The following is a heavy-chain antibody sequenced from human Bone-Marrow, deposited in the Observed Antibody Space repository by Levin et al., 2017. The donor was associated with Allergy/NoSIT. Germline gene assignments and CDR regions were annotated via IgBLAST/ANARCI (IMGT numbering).Heavy chain of an antibody. J-gene: IGHJ4*02. V-gene: IGHV3-23*01. CDR3: AKGRYGPDY. CDR2: ITGSGDNT. CDR1: GFTFNNYV. D-gene: IGHD4-17*01. Sequence: GESLKISCAASGFTFNNYVMSWVRQAPGKGLEWVSTITGSGDNTYSADSVRGRFTISRDNSKNTLYLRVNSLRAEDTAVYYCAKGRYGPDYWGQGTLVTVSS.